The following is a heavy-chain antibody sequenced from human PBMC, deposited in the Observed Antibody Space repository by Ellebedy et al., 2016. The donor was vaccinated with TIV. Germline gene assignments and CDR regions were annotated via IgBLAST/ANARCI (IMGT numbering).Heavy chain of an antibody. J-gene: IGHJ4*02. CDR2: IYDSGNT. V-gene: IGHV4-59*02. CDR3: ARDSSGYADFDY. D-gene: IGHD3-22*01. Sequence: SETLSLTXTVSGGSVSGYYWSWIRQPPGKGLEWMGYIYDSGNTNYNPSLKSRVTISLGTSKNQFSLNLSSVTAADTAVYYCARDSSGYADFDYWGQGTLVTVSS. CDR1: GGSVSGYY.